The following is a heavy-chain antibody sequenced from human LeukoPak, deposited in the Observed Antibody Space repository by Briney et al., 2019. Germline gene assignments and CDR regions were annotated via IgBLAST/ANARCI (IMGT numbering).Heavy chain of an antibody. CDR2: ISWDGGRT. CDR1: GFTFDDYA. D-gene: IGHD3-10*01. J-gene: IGHJ4*02. Sequence: GGSLRLSCAASGFTFDDYAMHWVRQAPGKGLEWVSLISWDGGRTYYADSVEGRFTISRDNSKNSLYLQMSSLRAEDTALYYCAKDKFDGSGSYYFDYWGQGTLDTVSS. V-gene: IGHV3-43D*03. CDR3: AKDKFDGSGSYYFDY.